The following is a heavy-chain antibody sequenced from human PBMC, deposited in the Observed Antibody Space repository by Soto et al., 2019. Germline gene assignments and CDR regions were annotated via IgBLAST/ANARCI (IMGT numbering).Heavy chain of an antibody. D-gene: IGHD2-21*02. CDR1: GFTFSSYA. CDR2: ISSSGGST. Sequence: PGGSLRLSCAASGFTFSSYAMSWFRQAPGKGLEWVSAISSSGGSTYYADSVKGRFTISRDNSKNTLSLQMNSLRAEDTAVYYCAKTKGAGDRGFDYWGQGTLVTVSS. CDR3: AKTKGAGDRGFDY. J-gene: IGHJ4*02. V-gene: IGHV3-23*01.